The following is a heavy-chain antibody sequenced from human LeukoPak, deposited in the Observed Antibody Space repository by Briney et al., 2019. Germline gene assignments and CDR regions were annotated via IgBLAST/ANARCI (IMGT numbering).Heavy chain of an antibody. J-gene: IGHJ4*02. CDR1: GYSISSGYY. CDR2: IYYSGST. Sequence: SETLSLTCTVSGYSISSGYYWGWIRQPPGKGLEWIGYIYYSGSTNYNPSLKSRVTISVETSKNEFSLKLRSVTAADTAVYYCARVTGYRIEDYFDYWGQGTLVTVSS. D-gene: IGHD6-13*01. V-gene: IGHV4-61*01. CDR3: ARVTGYRIEDYFDY.